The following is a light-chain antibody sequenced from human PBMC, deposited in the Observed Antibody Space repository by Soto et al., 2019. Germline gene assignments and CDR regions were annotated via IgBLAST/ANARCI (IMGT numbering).Light chain of an antibody. Sequence: VVTQEASLTVGPGGPVTLTCSSTSGAVTGGFYPNWFQQKPGQAPRPLIYSISNKHSWTPARFSGSLLGGKATLTLSSVQPEDEAEYFCLLYYDTVRVFGGGTKVTVL. CDR2: SIS. J-gene: IGLJ2*01. V-gene: IGLV7-43*01. CDR3: LLYYDTVRV. CDR1: SGAVTGGFY.